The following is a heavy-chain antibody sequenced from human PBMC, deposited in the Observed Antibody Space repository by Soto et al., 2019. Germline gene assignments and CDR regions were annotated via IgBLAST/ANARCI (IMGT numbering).Heavy chain of an antibody. CDR3: ARGPRSGSHSLDGFDV. Sequence: SETLSLTCVVSGASLSTSNWWSWVRQPPGKGLEWIGEIYHTGSASYSPSLKSRVSMSIDKSKNQFSLRLTDVTAADTAKYYGARGPRSGSHSLDGFDVWGQGTVVTVSS. J-gene: IGHJ3*01. D-gene: IGHD1-26*01. CDR2: IYHTGSA. CDR1: GASLSTSNW. V-gene: IGHV4-4*02.